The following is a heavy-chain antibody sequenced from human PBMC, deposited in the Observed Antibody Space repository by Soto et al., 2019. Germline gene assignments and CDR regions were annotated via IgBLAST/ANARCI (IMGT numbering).Heavy chain of an antibody. Sequence: GGSLRLSCAASGFTFNTYAMHWVRQAPGKGLEWVAVISYDGSNKYFADFVKGRFTISRDNSKNTLYLQMNTLRAEDTALYYCARDYHFDSSGYHSNYFQNWGQGTLVT. CDR2: ISYDGSNK. CDR1: GFTFNTYA. J-gene: IGHJ1*01. D-gene: IGHD3-22*01. V-gene: IGHV3-30-3*01. CDR3: ARDYHFDSSGYHSNYFQN.